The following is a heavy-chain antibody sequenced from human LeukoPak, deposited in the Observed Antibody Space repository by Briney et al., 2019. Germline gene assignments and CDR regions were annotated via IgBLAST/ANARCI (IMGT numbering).Heavy chain of an antibody. V-gene: IGHV4-30-4*07. Sequence: SETLSLTCAVSGGSISSGGYSWSWIRQPPGKGLEWIGYIYYSGSTYYNPSLKSRVTISVDTSKNQFSLKLSSVTAADTAVYYCARAHERGATIKGKWFDPWGQGTLVTVSS. CDR3: ARAHERGATIKGKWFDP. D-gene: IGHD5-12*01. J-gene: IGHJ5*02. CDR1: GGSISSGGYS. CDR2: IYYSGST.